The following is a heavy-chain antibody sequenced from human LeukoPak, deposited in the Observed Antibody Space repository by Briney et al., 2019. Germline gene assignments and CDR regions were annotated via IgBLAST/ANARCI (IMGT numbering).Heavy chain of an antibody. CDR2: IYYSGST. V-gene: IGHV4-59*01. J-gene: IGHJ4*02. D-gene: IGHD3-10*02. Sequence: PSETLFLTCTVSGGSISSYYWSWIRQPPGKGLEWIGYIYYSGSTNYNPSLKSRVTISVDTSKNQFSLKLSSVTAADTAVYYCARAMLSAYYFDYWGQGTLVTVSS. CDR3: ARAMLSAYYFDY. CDR1: GGSISSYY.